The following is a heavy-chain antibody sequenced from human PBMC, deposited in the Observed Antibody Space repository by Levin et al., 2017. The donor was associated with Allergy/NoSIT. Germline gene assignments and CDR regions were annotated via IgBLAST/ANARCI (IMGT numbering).Heavy chain of an antibody. CDR2: IKSKIDGGTT. D-gene: IGHD6-6*01. J-gene: IGHJ4*02. CDR3: TTASIGARPR. V-gene: IGHV3-15*01. CDR1: GFIFINAW. Sequence: PGGSLRLSCAASGFIFINAWMSWVRQAPGKGLEWVGRIKSKIDGGTTDYAAPVKGRFTISRDDSKTTLYLQMNSLKIEDTAVYYCTTASIGARPRWGQGILVTVSS.